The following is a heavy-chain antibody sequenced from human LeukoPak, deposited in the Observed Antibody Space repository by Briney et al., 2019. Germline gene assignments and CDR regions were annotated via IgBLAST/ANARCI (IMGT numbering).Heavy chain of an antibody. CDR2: IYHSGST. J-gene: IGHJ4*02. Sequence: SETLSLTCAVSRGSISSGGYYWTWLRQHPGKGLEWIGEIYHSGSTNYNPSLKRRVTISVDKSNNQFSLKLNSVTAADTAVYYCARNAGNSDVDYWGQGTLVTVSS. D-gene: IGHD4-23*01. V-gene: IGHV4-31*11. CDR1: RGSISSGGYY. CDR3: ARNAGNSDVDY.